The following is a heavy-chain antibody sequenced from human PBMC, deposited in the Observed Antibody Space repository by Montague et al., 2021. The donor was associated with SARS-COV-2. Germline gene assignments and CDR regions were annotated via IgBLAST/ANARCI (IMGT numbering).Heavy chain of an antibody. Sequence: SETLSLTCTVSGGSTSSYYWSWIRQPPGKGLEWIGYMYYSGSTNYNPSLKSRVTISVDTSKNQFSLKLSSMTAADTAVYYCAREGRGYCSSTSCQSAFDIWGQGTMVTVSS. V-gene: IGHV4-59*01. CDR3: AREGRGYCSSTSCQSAFDI. J-gene: IGHJ3*02. CDR2: MYYSGST. D-gene: IGHD2-2*01. CDR1: GGSTSSYY.